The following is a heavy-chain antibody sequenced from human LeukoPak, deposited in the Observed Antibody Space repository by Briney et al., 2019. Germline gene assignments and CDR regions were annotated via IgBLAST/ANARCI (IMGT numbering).Heavy chain of an antibody. J-gene: IGHJ4*02. D-gene: IGHD5-24*01. CDR2: INYSGTT. Sequence: SETLSLTCTVSGGSIGSYYWSWIRQPPGKGLEWIGYINYSGTTNYNPSLKSRVTISVDTSKNQFSLKLSSVTAADTAVYYCARGGRDGYNFDYWGQGTLVTVSS. V-gene: IGHV4-59*01. CDR3: ARGGRDGYNFDY. CDR1: GGSIGSYY.